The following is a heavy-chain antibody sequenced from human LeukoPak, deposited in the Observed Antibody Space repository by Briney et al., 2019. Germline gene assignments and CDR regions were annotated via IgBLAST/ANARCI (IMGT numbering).Heavy chain of an antibody. J-gene: IGHJ4*02. Sequence: GESLKISCKSSGYSFSSYWIAWVRQMPGKGLEWMGIIYPGDSDTRYSPSFQGQVTISADKSTSTVYLQWSSLKASDTAMYYCARQAGGDYPDYWGQGTLVTVSS. D-gene: IGHD4-17*01. CDR1: GYSFSSYW. CDR3: ARQAGGDYPDY. V-gene: IGHV5-51*01. CDR2: IYPGDSDT.